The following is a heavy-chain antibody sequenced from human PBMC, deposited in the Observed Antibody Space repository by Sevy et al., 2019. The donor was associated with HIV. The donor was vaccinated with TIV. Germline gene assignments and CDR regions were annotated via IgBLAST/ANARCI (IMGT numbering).Heavy chain of an antibody. CDR2: ISSSGSTI. D-gene: IGHD6-19*01. Sequence: GGSLRLSCAASGFTFSDYYMSWLRQAPGKGLEWVSYISSSGSTIYYADSVKGRFTISRDNAKNSLYLQMNSLRAEDTAVYYCARRAVAVYFDYWGQRTLVTVSS. CDR1: GFTFSDYY. CDR3: ARRAVAVYFDY. V-gene: IGHV3-11*01. J-gene: IGHJ4*02.